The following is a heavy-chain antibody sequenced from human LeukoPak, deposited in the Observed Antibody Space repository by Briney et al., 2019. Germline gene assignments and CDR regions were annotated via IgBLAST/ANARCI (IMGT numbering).Heavy chain of an antibody. Sequence: PGGSLRLSCAASGLTFDDYTMHWVRQAPGKGLEWVAFIRYDGSNKYYADSVKGRFTISRDNSKNTLYLQMNSLRAEDTAVYYCAKDSLGAYFDWLRHPSVVLDYWGQGTLVTVSS. J-gene: IGHJ4*02. V-gene: IGHV3-30*02. CDR1: GLTFDDYT. D-gene: IGHD3-9*01. CDR3: AKDSLGAYFDWLRHPSVVLDY. CDR2: IRYDGSNK.